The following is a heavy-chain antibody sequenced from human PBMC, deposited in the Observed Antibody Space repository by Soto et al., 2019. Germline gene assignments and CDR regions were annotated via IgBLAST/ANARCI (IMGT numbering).Heavy chain of an antibody. V-gene: IGHV4-34*01. CDR3: ARAPKVSGSFQTRPDF. CDR2: ISQSGHT. D-gene: IGHD6-25*01. J-gene: IGHJ4*02. CDR1: SGSFSGYY. Sequence: SETLSLTCSIYSGSFSGYYWSWIRQPPGKGLEWIGEISQSGHTNYSPSLKSRVSISIDTSKRQFSLNLASVSAADTAVYYCARAPKVSGSFQTRPDFWGQGTLVTVSS.